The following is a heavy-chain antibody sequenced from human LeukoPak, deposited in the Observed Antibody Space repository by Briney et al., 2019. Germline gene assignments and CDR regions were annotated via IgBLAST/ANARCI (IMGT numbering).Heavy chain of an antibody. V-gene: IGHV1-18*04. J-gene: IGHJ4*02. CDR2: ISAFNGNS. CDR3: ALSPSSSWRPLDY. D-gene: IGHD6-13*01. Sequence: ASVKVSCKASGHTFNSYGLCYSFICLPQAPGQGLEWMGWISAFNGNSNSAQKFHGRVAMTTETSTSTAYMELRGLRSDDTALYYCALSPSSSWRPLDYWGQGTLVTVSS. CDR1: GHTFNSYG.